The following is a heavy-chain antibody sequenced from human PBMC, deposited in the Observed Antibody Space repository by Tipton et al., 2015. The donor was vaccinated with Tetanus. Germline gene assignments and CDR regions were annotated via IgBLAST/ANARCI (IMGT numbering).Heavy chain of an antibody. J-gene: IGHJ3*02. V-gene: IGHV4-59*12. CDR1: GGSLSTSH. D-gene: IGHD2-21*01. CDR2: ITYSRTT. CDR3: ARVLRYSAAGGWDDAFDI. Sequence: TLSLTCTVSGGSLSTSHWAWIRQPPGKGLEWVGKITYSRTTNYNSSLKSRVTMSLDTSTNQFSLTLTSVTVADTAFYFCARVLRYSAAGGWDDAFDIWGQGTLVTVSS.